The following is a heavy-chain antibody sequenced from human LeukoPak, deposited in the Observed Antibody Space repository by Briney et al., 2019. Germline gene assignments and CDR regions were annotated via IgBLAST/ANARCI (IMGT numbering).Heavy chain of an antibody. V-gene: IGHV4-34*01. Sequence: GSLRLSCAASGFTFSSYAMSWIRQPPGKGLEWIGEINHSGSTNYNPSLKSRVTISVDTSKNQFSLKLSSVTAADTAVYYCARDGHSSSWYSAGGYFQHWGQGTLVTVSS. J-gene: IGHJ1*01. CDR3: ARDGHSSSWYSAGGYFQH. D-gene: IGHD6-13*01. CDR2: INHSGST. CDR1: GFTFSSYA.